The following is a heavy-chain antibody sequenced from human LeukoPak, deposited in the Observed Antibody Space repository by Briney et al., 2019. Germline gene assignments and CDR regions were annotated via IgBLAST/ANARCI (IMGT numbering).Heavy chain of an antibody. J-gene: IGHJ4*02. V-gene: IGHV4-34*01. D-gene: IGHD3-22*01. CDR2: INHSGTT. CDR3: ASSRGYHYDSSGYWTYYFDY. Sequence: PSETLSLTCAVYGGSFSGYYWSWIRQPPGKGLEWIGEINHSGTTNYNPSLKSRVTVSIDTSKNQFSLKLSSVTAADTAVYYCASSRGYHYDSSGYWTYYFDYWGQGTLVTVSS. CDR1: GGSFSGYY.